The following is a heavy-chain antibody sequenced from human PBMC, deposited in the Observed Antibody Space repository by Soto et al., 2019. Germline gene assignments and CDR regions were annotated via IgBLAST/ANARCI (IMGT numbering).Heavy chain of an antibody. V-gene: IGHV3-30*18. J-gene: IGHJ3*02. CDR3: AKGALLYYDFWSAKDAFDI. CDR1: GFTFSSYG. Sequence: QVQLVESGGGVVQPGRSLRLSCAASGFTFSSYGMHWVRQAPGKGLEWVAVISYDGSNKYYADSVKGRFTISRDNSKNTLYLQMNSLRAEDTAVYYCAKGALLYYDFWSAKDAFDIWGQGTMVTVSS. D-gene: IGHD3-3*01. CDR2: ISYDGSNK.